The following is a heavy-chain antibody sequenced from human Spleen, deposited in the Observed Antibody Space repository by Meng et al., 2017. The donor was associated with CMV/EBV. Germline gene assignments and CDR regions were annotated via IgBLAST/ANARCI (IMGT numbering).Heavy chain of an antibody. CDR2: IYYSGST. CDR1: GGSISSYY. Sequence: GSLRLSCTVSGGSISSYYWSWIRQPPGKGLEWIGYIYYSGSTNYNPSLKSRLTISVDTSKNQFSLKLTSVTAADTAVYYCARDRGSSWAYYGMDVWGQGTTVTVSS. V-gene: IGHV4-59*12. J-gene: IGHJ6*02. CDR3: ARDRGSSWAYYGMDV. D-gene: IGHD6-13*01.